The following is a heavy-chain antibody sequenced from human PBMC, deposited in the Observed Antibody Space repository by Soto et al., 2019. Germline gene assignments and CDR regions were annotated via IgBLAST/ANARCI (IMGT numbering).Heavy chain of an antibody. J-gene: IGHJ4*02. CDR1: GFTFSNAL. CDR3: TTGSTGSEY. Sequence: EVQLVESGGGLVKPGGSLRLSCAASGFTFSNALMTWVRQAPGKGLEWVGRVKSKSDGGTTDYAAPVKGRFTISRDDSENTLYLQMNILKAENTGMYYCTTGSTGSEYWGQGPLVTGSS. V-gene: IGHV3-15*01. D-gene: IGHD3-10*01. CDR2: VKSKSDGGTT.